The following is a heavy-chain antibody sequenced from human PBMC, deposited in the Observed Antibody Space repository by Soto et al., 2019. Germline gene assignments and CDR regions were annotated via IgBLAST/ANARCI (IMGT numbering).Heavy chain of an antibody. D-gene: IGHD3-10*01. Sequence: QVQLVQSGAEVKKPGSSVKVSCKASGGTFSSYAISWVRQAPGQGLEWMGGIIPIFGTANYAQKFQGRVTXXAXEXXSTAYMELSSLRSEDTAVYYCARDPSYYGSGSQRVWGQGTLVTVSS. V-gene: IGHV1-69*12. CDR1: GGTFSSYA. CDR2: IIPIFGTA. CDR3: ARDPSYYGSGSQRV. J-gene: IGHJ4*02.